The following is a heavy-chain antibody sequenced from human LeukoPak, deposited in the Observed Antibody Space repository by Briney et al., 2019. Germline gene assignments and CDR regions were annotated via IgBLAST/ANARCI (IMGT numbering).Heavy chain of an antibody. CDR1: GFTFSIHN. CDR3: ATISSSSGY. Sequence: TGGSLRLSCAASGFTFSIHNMNWVRQAPGKGLEWVSCISSGSSTISYADSVKGRFTISRDNAKNSMYLQMNSLRAEDTAVYYCATISSSSGYWDQGTLVTVSS. D-gene: IGHD6-6*01. CDR2: ISSGSSTI. V-gene: IGHV3-48*01. J-gene: IGHJ4*02.